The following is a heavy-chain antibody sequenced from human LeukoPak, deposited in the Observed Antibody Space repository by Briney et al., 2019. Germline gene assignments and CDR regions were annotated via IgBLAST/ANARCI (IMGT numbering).Heavy chain of an antibody. Sequence: ASVKVSCKASGYTFTSYGISWVGQAPGQGREWMGWISAYNGNRNYEQKLQARVTMTTDTYTSTAYMELRSLRSDDTAVYYCARDPAGRGIVATPPSYWGQGTLVTVSS. D-gene: IGHD5-12*01. CDR1: GYTFTSYG. CDR2: ISAYNGNR. V-gene: IGHV1-18*01. CDR3: ARDPAGRGIVATPPSY. J-gene: IGHJ4*02.